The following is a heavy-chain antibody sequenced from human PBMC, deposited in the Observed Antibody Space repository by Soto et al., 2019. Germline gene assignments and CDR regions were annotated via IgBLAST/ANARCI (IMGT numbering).Heavy chain of an antibody. J-gene: IGHJ6*02. CDR1: GDSISRYY. D-gene: IGHD3-10*01. CDR3: VRDQGGEFLKGSGMDV. Sequence: QVQLQESGPGLVKPSETLSLTCTVSGDSISRYYWSWIRLSPGKGLEWIGYIYYSGETNYNPSVXSXVXIXVDRTKNQFSLKLSSVTAADTAVYYCVRDQGGEFLKGSGMDVWGQGTTVTVSS. CDR2: IYYSGET. V-gene: IGHV4-59*01.